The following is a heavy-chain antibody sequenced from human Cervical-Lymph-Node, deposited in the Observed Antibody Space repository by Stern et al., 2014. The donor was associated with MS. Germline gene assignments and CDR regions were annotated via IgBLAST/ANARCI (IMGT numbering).Heavy chain of an antibody. CDR3: ARGRELLSLDY. CDR2: MNPYSGNA. CDR1: GDTFTSYD. D-gene: IGHD1-26*01. V-gene: IGHV1-8*01. J-gene: IGHJ4*02. Sequence: QMQLVQYGAEVKKPGSSVKVSCKASGDTFTSYDINWVRQGTGQGLEWMGWMNPYSGNAVYAQKFQGRVTMTRDTSTSTAYLELTSLRSEDTAVFYCARGRELLSLDYWGQGTLVTVSS.